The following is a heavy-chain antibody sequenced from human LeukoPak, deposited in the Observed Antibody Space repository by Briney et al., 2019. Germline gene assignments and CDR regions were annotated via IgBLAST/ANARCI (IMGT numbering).Heavy chain of an antibody. CDR1: GYSFTSYW. J-gene: IGHJ4*02. V-gene: IGHV5-51*01. CDR2: IYPGDSDT. Sequence: GESLKISCKGSGYSFTSYWIGWVRQMPGKGLEWMGIIYPGDSDTRYSPSFQGQVTISADKSISTAYLQWSSLKASDTAMYYCARQKRYFDWLPMYYFDYWGQGTLVTVSS. D-gene: IGHD3-9*01. CDR3: ARQKRYFDWLPMYYFDY.